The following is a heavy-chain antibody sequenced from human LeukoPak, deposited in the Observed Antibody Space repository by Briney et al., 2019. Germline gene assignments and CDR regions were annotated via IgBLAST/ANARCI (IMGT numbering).Heavy chain of an antibody. CDR1: GYTFTGYY. D-gene: IGHD1-26*01. V-gene: IGHV1-2*02. CDR2: INPNSRGT. CDR3: ARDSQSGSPGY. Sequence: ASVKVSCKASGYTFTGYYMHWVRQAPGQGLEWMGWINPNSRGTNYAQKFQGRVTMTRDTSTSTAYMELRSLRSYDTAVYYCARDSQSGSPGYWGQGTLVTVSS. J-gene: IGHJ4*02.